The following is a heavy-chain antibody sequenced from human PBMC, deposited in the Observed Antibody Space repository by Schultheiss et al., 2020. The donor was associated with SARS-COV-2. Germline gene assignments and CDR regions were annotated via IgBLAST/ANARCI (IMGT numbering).Heavy chain of an antibody. J-gene: IGHJ5*02. CDR3: ARTGVPFGSGYYPNWFDP. D-gene: IGHD3-22*01. V-gene: IGHV4-31*03. CDR1: GGSISSGGYY. CDR2: IYYSGST. Sequence: SETLSLTCTVSGGSISSGGYYWSWIRQHPGKGLEWIGYIYYSGSTYYNPSLKSRVTISVDTSKNQFSLKLSSVTAADTAVYYCARTGVPFGSGYYPNWFDPWGQGTLVTVSS.